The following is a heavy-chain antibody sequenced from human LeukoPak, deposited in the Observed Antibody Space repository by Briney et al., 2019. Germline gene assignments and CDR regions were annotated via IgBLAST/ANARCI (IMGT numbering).Heavy chain of an antibody. CDR1: GGTFSSYA. V-gene: IGHV1-69*04. CDR3: ARGLWFGESQTDYYGMDV. D-gene: IGHD3-10*01. J-gene: IGHJ6*02. Sequence: SVKVSCKASGGTFSSYAISWVRQTPGQGLEWMGRIIPILGIANYAQKFQGRVTMTRNTSISTAYMELSSLRSEDTAVYYCARGLWFGESQTDYYGMDVWGQGTTVTVSS. CDR2: IIPILGIA.